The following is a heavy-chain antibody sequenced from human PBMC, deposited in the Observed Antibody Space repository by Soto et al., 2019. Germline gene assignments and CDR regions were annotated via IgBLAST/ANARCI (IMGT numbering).Heavy chain of an antibody. CDR2: IYYSGST. D-gene: IGHD5-12*01. Sequence: SDTLSLTCTVSGGSISSGDYYWSWIRQPPGKGLEWIGYIYYSGSTYYNPSLKSRVTISVDTSKNQFSLKLSSVTAADTAVYYCARVTAGRWLQLQGHFDYWGQGTLVTVSS. J-gene: IGHJ4*02. CDR3: ARVTAGRWLQLQGHFDY. V-gene: IGHV4-30-4*02. CDR1: GGSISSGDYY.